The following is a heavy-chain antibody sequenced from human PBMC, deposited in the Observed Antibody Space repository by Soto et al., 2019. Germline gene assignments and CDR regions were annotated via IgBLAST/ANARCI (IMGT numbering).Heavy chain of an antibody. V-gene: IGHV1-3*04. CDR3: SSADPRSSGEYFDY. CDR1: GYTFTNYA. D-gene: IGHD5-12*01. CDR2: TNIGNGKR. J-gene: IGHJ4*02. Sequence: QVQLLQSGDEVKKPGASVKVSCKASGYTFTNYALHLVRQAPGQSLEWMGWTNIGNGKRTYSQKFQVSLTFTGDISASTAYMELRIPTCYGTAFYDCSSADPRSSGEYFDYWGQGTLVTVSS.